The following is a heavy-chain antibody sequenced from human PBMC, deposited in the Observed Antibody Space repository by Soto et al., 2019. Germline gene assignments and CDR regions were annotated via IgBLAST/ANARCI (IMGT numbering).Heavy chain of an antibody. CDR3: ARAPYFGSATYYYDALDV. J-gene: IGHJ6*02. D-gene: IGHD3-10*01. Sequence: QVQLVESGGGLVKPGGSLRLSCAASGLTFSDHYMTWIRQAPGKGLEWISYISSSAGTIYYADSVKGRFTISRDNAKNSLYLQMTNLRAEDTAVYYCARAPYFGSATYYYDALDVWGQGTTVTVSS. V-gene: IGHV3-11*01. CDR1: GLTFSDHY. CDR2: ISSSAGTI.